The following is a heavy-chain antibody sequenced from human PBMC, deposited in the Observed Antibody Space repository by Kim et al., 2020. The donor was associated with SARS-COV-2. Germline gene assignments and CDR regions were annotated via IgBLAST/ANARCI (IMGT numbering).Heavy chain of an antibody. Sequence: TSHPSLKSRVTRSVDTSKNQFSLKLSSVNAADTAVYYCARINRNYYGMDVWGQGTTVTVSS. J-gene: IGHJ6*02. V-gene: IGHV4-59*12. CDR3: ARINRNYYGMDV.